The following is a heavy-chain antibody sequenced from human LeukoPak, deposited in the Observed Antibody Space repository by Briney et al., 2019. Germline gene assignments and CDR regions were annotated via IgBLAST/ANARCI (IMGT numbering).Heavy chain of an antibody. D-gene: IGHD3-10*01. CDR1: GGXISSYY. CDR3: AKSGGNRFDC. CDR2: IYYSGST. Sequence: SETLSLTCTVSGGXISSYYWSWIRQPPGKGLEWIGYIYYSGSTNYNPSLKSRVTISVDTSKNQFSLKLSSVTAADTAVYYCAKSGGNRFDCWGQGTLVTVSS. V-gene: IGHV4-59*08. J-gene: IGHJ4*02.